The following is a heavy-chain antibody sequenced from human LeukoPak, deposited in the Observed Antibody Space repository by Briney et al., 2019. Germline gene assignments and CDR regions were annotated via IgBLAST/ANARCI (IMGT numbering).Heavy chain of an antibody. CDR2: IYYSGST. V-gene: IGHV4-59*01. CDR1: GGSISSYY. D-gene: IGHD1-26*01. J-gene: IGHJ5*02. Sequence: SETLSLTCTVSGGSISSYYWSWIRQPPGKGLEWIGYIYYSGSTNYNPPLKSRVTISVDTSKNQFSLKLSSVTAADTAVYYCARVGWELLDLWGQGTLVTVSS. CDR3: ARVGWELLDL.